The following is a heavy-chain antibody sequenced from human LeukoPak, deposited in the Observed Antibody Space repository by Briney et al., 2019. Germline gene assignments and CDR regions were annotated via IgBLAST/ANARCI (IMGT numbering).Heavy chain of an antibody. J-gene: IGHJ2*01. CDR3: ARPGWVPAAIRVSYFDL. CDR2: IYYSGST. V-gene: IGHV4-30-4*01. CDR1: GGSISSGDYY. D-gene: IGHD2-2*02. Sequence: SETLSLTCTVSGGSISSGDYYWSWIRQPPGKGLEWIGYIYYSGSTYYNPSLKSRVTISVDTSKNQFSLKLSSVTAADTAVYYCARPGWVPAAIRVSYFDLWGRGTLVTVSS.